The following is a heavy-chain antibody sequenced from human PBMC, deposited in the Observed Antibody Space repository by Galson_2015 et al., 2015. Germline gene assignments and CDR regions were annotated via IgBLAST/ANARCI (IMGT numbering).Heavy chain of an antibody. CDR3: ARDLGYSSGWYFDY. V-gene: IGHV1-2*04. J-gene: IGHJ4*02. CDR1: GYTFTGYY. CDR2: INPNSGGT. Sequence: SVKVSCKASGYTFTGYYMHWVRQAPGQGLEWMGWINPNSGGTNYAQKFQGWVTMTRDTSISTAYMELSRLRSDDTAVYYCARDLGYSSGWYFDYWGQGTLVTVSS. D-gene: IGHD6-19*01.